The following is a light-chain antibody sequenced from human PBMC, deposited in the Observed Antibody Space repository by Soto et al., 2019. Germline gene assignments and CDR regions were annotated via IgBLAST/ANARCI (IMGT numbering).Light chain of an antibody. CDR1: QSVSSSY. CDR2: SAS. V-gene: IGKV3-20*01. J-gene: IGKJ3*01. CDR3: QQYSASPRT. Sequence: EIVLTQSPGTLSLSPGERATLSCRASQSVSSSYLAWYHQKPGQAPRLLIHSASTRAPGIPDRFSASGAGTNFTLTISRLEPEDSAVYYCQQYSASPRTFGPGTKVDIK.